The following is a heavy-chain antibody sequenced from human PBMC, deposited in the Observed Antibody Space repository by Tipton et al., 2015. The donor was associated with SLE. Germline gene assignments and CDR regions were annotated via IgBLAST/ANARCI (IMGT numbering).Heavy chain of an antibody. Sequence: SLRLSCTASGFTFGGYAMSWVRQAPGKGLEWVGFIRSKAYGGTTEYAASVKGRFTISRDDSKSIAYLQMNSLKTEDTAVYYCTREYFDRYPLLPGYWGQGTLVTVSS. V-gene: IGHV3-49*04. CDR2: IRSKAYGGTT. J-gene: IGHJ4*02. CDR3: TREYFDRYPLLPGY. CDR1: GFTFGGYA. D-gene: IGHD3-9*01.